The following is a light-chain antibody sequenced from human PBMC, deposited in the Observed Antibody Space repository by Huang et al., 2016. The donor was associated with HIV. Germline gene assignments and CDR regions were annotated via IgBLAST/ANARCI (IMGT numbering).Light chain of an antibody. Sequence: TQSPAILSVSPGEGATLSCRARQTISSNLAWYQQKPGQAPRLLISSASVRATGIPARFSGSGSGTEFTLTISSLQSEDFAIYYCQQYNTWPPWTFGQGTKLEIK. CDR1: QTISSN. CDR2: SAS. CDR3: QQYNTWPPWT. V-gene: IGKV3D-15*01. J-gene: IGKJ2*02.